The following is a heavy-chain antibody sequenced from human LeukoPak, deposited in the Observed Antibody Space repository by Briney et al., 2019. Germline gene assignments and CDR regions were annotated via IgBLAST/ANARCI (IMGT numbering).Heavy chain of an antibody. CDR3: ARIVAGGAFDI. CDR1: GFTVSSNY. J-gene: IGHJ3*02. Sequence: GGSLRLSCAASGFTVSSNYMSWVRQAPGKGLEWVAVIYSGDSTYHADSVKGRFTISRDNSKNTLYLQMNSLRDEDTAVYYCARIVAGGAFDIWGQGTMVTVSS. D-gene: IGHD1-26*01. V-gene: IGHV3-66*01. CDR2: IYSGDST.